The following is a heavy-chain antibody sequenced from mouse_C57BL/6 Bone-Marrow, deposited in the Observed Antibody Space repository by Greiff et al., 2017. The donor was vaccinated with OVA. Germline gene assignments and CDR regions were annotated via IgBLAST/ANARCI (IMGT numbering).Heavy chain of an antibody. CDR2: ISNGGGST. CDR3: ARWGNGPYYFDY. V-gene: IGHV5-12*01. Sequence: EVQVVESGGGLVQPGGSLKLSCAASGFTFSDYYMYWVRQTPEKRLECVAYISNGGGSTYYPDTVKGLFTISRDNAKNTLYLKMSRLKSEDTAMYYSARWGNGPYYFDYWGQGTTLTVSS. J-gene: IGHJ2*01. CDR1: GFTFSDYY. D-gene: IGHD1-1*02.